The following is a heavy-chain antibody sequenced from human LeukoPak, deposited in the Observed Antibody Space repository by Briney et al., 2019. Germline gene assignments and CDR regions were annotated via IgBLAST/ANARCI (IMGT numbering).Heavy chain of an antibody. Sequence: GASVKVSCKVSGYTLTELSMHWVRQAPGKGLEWMGGFDPEDGETVYAQKFQGRVTMTEDTSTDTAYMELSSLRSEDTAVYYCAFFGVVIDSYYYYMDVWGKGTTVTVSS. CDR3: AFFGVVIDSYYYYMDV. J-gene: IGHJ6*03. D-gene: IGHD3-3*01. CDR1: GYTLTELS. CDR2: FDPEDGET. V-gene: IGHV1-24*01.